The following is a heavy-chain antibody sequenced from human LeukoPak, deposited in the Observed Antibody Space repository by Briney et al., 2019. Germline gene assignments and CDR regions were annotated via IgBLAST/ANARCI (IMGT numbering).Heavy chain of an antibody. CDR1: GFTFNTYA. CDR3: AKDLFAAAAAFYWYFDL. V-gene: IGHV3-23*01. J-gene: IGHJ2*01. D-gene: IGHD6-13*01. CDR2: ISASGGST. Sequence: HPGGSLRLSCAASGFTFNTYAMSWVRQAPGKGLEWVSGISASGGSTYYADSVKGRFTISRDNAKNSLYLQMNSLRAEDTALYYCAKDLFAAAAAFYWYFDLWGRGTLVTVSS.